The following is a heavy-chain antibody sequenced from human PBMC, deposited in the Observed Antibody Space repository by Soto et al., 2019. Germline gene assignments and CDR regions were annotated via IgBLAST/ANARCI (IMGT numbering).Heavy chain of an antibody. V-gene: IGHV3-72*01. CDR3: ARANSSGRNPHDAFDI. J-gene: IGHJ3*02. Sequence: GGSLRLSCAASGFTFSDHYMDWVRQAPGKGLEWVGRTRNKANSYTTEYAASVKGRFTISRDDSKNSLYLQMNSLKTEDTAVYYCARANSSGRNPHDAFDIWGQGTMVTVSS. CDR1: GFTFSDHY. D-gene: IGHD3-22*01. CDR2: TRNKANSYTT.